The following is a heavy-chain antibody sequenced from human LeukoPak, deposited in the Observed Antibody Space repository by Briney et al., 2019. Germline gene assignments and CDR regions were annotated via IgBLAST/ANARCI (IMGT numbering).Heavy chain of an antibody. V-gene: IGHV3-23*01. CDR3: GKDDRDHYDTSGYYPYDY. J-gene: IGHJ4*02. D-gene: IGHD3-22*01. Sequence: GGSLRLSCGASGFSFSTYAMSWVRQAPGKGLEWVSGISGNGGSTFYADSVKGRFTISRDNSKNTLYLQMNSLRAEDTAVYYCGKDDRDHYDTSGYYPYDYWGQGTLVTVSS. CDR2: ISGNGGST. CDR1: GFSFSTYA.